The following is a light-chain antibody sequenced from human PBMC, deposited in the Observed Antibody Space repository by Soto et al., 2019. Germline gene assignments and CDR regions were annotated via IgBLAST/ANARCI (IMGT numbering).Light chain of an antibody. V-gene: IGKV3-15*01. CDR3: QQYNHWPLT. CDR2: GAS. J-gene: IGKJ4*01. Sequence: EIVMTQSPATLSVSQGERATLSCRASQSVGSNLAWYQQKPGQAPRVLIYGASTRATGIPARFSGSGSGAEFTLTISSLQSEDFALYYCQQYNHWPLTFGGGTKV. CDR1: QSVGSN.